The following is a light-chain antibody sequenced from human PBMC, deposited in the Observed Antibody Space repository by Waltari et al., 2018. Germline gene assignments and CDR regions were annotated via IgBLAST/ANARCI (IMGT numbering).Light chain of an antibody. Sequence: SSELTQDPAVSVALGQTVRSTCQGDSLRSYYAIWYQQKPGQAPVLVIYGKNNRPSGIPDRFSGSSSGNTASLTITGAQAEDEADYCCNSRDSSGNHVVFGGGTKLTVL. CDR2: GKN. CDR1: SLRSYY. V-gene: IGLV3-19*01. CDR3: NSRDSSGNHVV. J-gene: IGLJ2*01.